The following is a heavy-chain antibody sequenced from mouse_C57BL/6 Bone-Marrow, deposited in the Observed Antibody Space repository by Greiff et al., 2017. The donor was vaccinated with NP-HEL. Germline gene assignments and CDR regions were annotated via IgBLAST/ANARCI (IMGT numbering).Heavy chain of an antibody. CDR3: ARAYYYGSSYSDY. Sequence: EVKVVESGGGLVKPGGSLKLSCAASGFTFSSYAMSWVRQTPEKRLEWVATISDGGSYTYYPDNVKGRFTISRDNAKNNLYLQMSHLKSEDTAMYYCARAYYYGSSYSDYWGQGTTLTVSS. D-gene: IGHD1-1*01. CDR1: GFTFSSYA. CDR2: ISDGGSYT. J-gene: IGHJ2*01. V-gene: IGHV5-4*03.